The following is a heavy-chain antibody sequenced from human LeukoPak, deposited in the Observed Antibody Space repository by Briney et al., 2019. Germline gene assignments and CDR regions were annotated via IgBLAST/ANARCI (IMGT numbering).Heavy chain of an antibody. V-gene: IGHV1-8*02. Sequence: ASVKVSCKASGYTFTGYYMHWVRQATGQGLEWMGWMNPNSGNTGYAQKFQGRVTMTRNTSISTAYMELSSLRSEDTAVYYCARGRGVEMATISDYWGQGTLVTVSS. D-gene: IGHD5-24*01. CDR2: MNPNSGNT. CDR1: GYTFTGYY. CDR3: ARGRGVEMATISDY. J-gene: IGHJ4*02.